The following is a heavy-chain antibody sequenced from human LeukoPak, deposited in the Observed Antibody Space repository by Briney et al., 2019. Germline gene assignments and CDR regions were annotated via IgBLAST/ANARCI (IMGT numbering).Heavy chain of an antibody. Sequence: PGGSLRLSCAASGFTCSSYWMSWVRQAPGKGLEWVANIKQDGSEKYYVDSVKGRFTISRDNAKNSLYLQMNRLRAEDTAVYYCARLWSGYFDYWGQGTLVAVSS. CDR3: ARLWSGYFDY. CDR2: IKQDGSEK. V-gene: IGHV3-7*01. D-gene: IGHD3-3*01. CDR1: GFTCSSYW. J-gene: IGHJ4*02.